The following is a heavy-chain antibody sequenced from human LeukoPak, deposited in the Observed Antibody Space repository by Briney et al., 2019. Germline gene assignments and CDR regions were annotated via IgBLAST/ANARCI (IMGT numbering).Heavy chain of an antibody. D-gene: IGHD6-13*01. V-gene: IGHV3-23*01. Sequence: HPGGSLRLSCAASGLTFSTYEIHWVRQAPGKGLEWVSAISGSGGNTYYADSVKGRFTISRDSSKNTLYLQMNSLRTEDTAVYYCAKDPAAPGTACYFDYWGQGTLVTVSS. CDR2: ISGSGGNT. CDR3: AKDPAAPGTACYFDY. J-gene: IGHJ4*02. CDR1: GLTFSTYE.